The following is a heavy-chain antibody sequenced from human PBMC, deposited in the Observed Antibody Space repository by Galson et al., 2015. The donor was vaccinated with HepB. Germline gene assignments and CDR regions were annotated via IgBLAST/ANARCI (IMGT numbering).Heavy chain of an antibody. J-gene: IGHJ6*02. CDR1: GGSISSYY. Sequence: SETLSLTCTVSGGSISSYYWSWIRQPPGKGLEWIGYIYYSGSTNYNPSLKSRVTISVDTSKNQFSLKLSSVTAADTAVYYCARVDDSSGYWVEGYYYGMDVWGQGTTVTVSS. CDR3: ARVDDSSGYWVEGYYYGMDV. V-gene: IGHV4-59*01. CDR2: IYYSGST. D-gene: IGHD3-22*01.